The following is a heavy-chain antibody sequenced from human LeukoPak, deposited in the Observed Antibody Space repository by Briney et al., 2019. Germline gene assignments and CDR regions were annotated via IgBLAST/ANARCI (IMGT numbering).Heavy chain of an antibody. J-gene: IGHJ3*02. CDR2: INPSGGST. CDR1: GYSFTSYY. D-gene: IGHD1-26*01. V-gene: IGHV1-46*03. Sequence: ASVKVSCKASGYSFTSYYMHCVRQAPGQGLEWMGIINPSGGSTSYAQKFQGRVTMTRDTSTSTVYMELSSLRSEDTAVYYCATRQRSGSYYTAFDIWGQGTMVTVSS. CDR3: ATRQRSGSYYTAFDI.